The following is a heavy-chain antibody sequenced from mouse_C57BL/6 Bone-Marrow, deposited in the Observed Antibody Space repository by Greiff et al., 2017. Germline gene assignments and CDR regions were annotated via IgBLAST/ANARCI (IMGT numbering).Heavy chain of an antibody. CDR2: IDPETGGT. CDR3: TRRGGAY. J-gene: IGHJ3*01. Sequence: VKLQESGAELVRPGASVTLSCKASGYTFTDYEMHWVKQTPVHGLEWIGAIDPETGGTAYNQKFKGKAILTADKSSSTAYMELRSLTSEDSAVYYCTRRGGAYWGQGTLVTVSA. V-gene: IGHV1-15*01. CDR1: GYTFTDYE.